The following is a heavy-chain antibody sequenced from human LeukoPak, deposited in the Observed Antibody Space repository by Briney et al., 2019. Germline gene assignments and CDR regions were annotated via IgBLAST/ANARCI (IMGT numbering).Heavy chain of an antibody. CDR2: INPSGGST. CDR1: GYSFTSYY. CDR3: ARDYDSSGYGDFDY. V-gene: IGHV1-46*01. Sequence: ASVKVSCKASGYSFTSYYMHWVGKAPGQGLEWMGIINPSGGSTNYAQKFQGRVTMTRDTSTSTVYMELSSLRSEDTAVYFCARDYDSSGYGDFDYWGQGTLVTVSS. D-gene: IGHD3-22*01. J-gene: IGHJ4*02.